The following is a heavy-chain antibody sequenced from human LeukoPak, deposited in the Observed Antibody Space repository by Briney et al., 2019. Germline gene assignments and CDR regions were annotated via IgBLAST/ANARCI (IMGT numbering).Heavy chain of an antibody. CDR1: GFDFSGYG. CDR3: ARDRAEGMATIIDAFDI. CDR2: TSYDGTAK. V-gene: IGHV3-30*03. D-gene: IGHD5-24*01. J-gene: IGHJ3*02. Sequence: GGSLRLSCAASGFDFSGYGMHWVRQAPGKGLEWVAVTSYDGTAKFYAHSVEGRFTVSRDNSRNTLYLQMNSLRAEDTAVYYCARDRAEGMATIIDAFDIWGQGTMVTVSS.